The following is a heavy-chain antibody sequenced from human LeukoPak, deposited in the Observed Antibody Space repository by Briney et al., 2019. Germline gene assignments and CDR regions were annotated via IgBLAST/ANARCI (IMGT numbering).Heavy chain of an antibody. CDR3: ARGRFGELWGPRKLYWFDP. D-gene: IGHD3-10*01. Sequence: SETLSLTCTVSGGSISSYYWSWIRQPPGKGLEWIGYIYYSGSTNYNPSLKSRVTISVDTSKNQFSLKLSSVTAADTAVYYCARGRFGELWGPRKLYWFDPWGQGTLVTVSS. V-gene: IGHV4-59*01. J-gene: IGHJ5*02. CDR2: IYYSGST. CDR1: GGSISSYY.